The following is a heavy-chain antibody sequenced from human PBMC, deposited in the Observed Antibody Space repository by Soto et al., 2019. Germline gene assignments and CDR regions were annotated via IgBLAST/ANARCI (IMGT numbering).Heavy chain of an antibody. V-gene: IGHV1-18*01. J-gene: IGHJ4*02. CDR3: ARAWVVVTAPDY. D-gene: IGHD2-21*02. CDR2: INTYNGNT. CDR1: GYTFTSYG. Sequence: ASVKVSCKASGYTFTSYGITWVRQAPGQGLEWMGWINTYNGNTNYAQKLQGRVTMTTDTSTSTAYMELSSLRSEDTAVYYCARAWVVVTAPDYWGQGTLVTVSS.